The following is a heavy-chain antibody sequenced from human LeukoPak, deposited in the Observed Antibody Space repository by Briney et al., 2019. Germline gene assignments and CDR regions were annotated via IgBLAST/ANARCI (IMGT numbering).Heavy chain of an antibody. J-gene: IGHJ6*02. Sequence: SETLSLTCAVYGGSFSGYYWSWIRQPPGKGLEWIGEINHSGSTNYNPSLKSRVTISVDTSKNQFPLKLSSVTAADTAVYYCARASGRGPYGMDVWGQGTTVTVSS. D-gene: IGHD3-10*01. V-gene: IGHV4-34*01. CDR3: ARASGRGPYGMDV. CDR2: INHSGST. CDR1: GGSFSGYY.